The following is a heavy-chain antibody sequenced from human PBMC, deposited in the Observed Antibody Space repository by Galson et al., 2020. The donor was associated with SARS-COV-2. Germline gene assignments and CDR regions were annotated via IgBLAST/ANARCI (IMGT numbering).Heavy chain of an antibody. Sequence: GESLKISCKGSGYSFTSYWIGWVRQMPGKGLEWMGIIYPGDSDTRYSPSFQGQVTISADKSISTAYLQWSSLKASDTAMYYCARTVTYAYTAMVSWGHNWFDPWGQGTLVTVSS. J-gene: IGHJ5*02. V-gene: IGHV5-51*01. CDR2: IYPGDSDT. CDR1: GYSFTSYW. CDR3: ARTVTYAYTAMVSWGHNWFDP. D-gene: IGHD5-18*01.